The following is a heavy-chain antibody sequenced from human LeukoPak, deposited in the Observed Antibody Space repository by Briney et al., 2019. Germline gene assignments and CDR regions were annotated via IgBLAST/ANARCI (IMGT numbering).Heavy chain of an antibody. CDR2: INPSGGST. Sequence: ASVKVSCKASGYTFTNYYIHWVRQAPGQGLEWMGIINPSGGSTSYAQKFQGRVTMTRDTSTSTVYMELSSLRSEDTAVYYCAQGRTSEESYFDYWGQGTLVTVSS. D-gene: IGHD1-14*01. V-gene: IGHV1-46*01. CDR3: AQGRTSEESYFDY. J-gene: IGHJ4*02. CDR1: GYTFTNYY.